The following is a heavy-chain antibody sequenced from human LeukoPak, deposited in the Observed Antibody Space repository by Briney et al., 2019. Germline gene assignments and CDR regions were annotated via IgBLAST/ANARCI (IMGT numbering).Heavy chain of an antibody. V-gene: IGHV4-30-2*01. CDR1: GGSRSGGGFS. CDR2: IYHTGST. CDR3: ARDRRFSGYDYWFDL. D-gene: IGHD5-12*01. J-gene: IGHJ5*02. Sequence: SQTLSLTCTVSGGSRSGGGFSWSWIRQPPGKGLEWIGYIYHTGSTSYNPSLKGRLTMSLDRSTSQFSMKLSSVTAADTAVYYCARDRRFSGYDYWFDLWGQGTLVAVSS.